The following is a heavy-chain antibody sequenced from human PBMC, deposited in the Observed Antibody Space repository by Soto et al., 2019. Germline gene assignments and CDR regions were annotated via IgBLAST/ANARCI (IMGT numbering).Heavy chain of an antibody. CDR1: GFSLSTYGVG. V-gene: IGHV2-5*05. Sequence: SGPTLVNPTRTLTLTCNFSGFSLSTYGVGVGWIRQPPGKALEGLALIYWDDDTRFGRSLNTRLAITKDTSKRQVVFTMTHMHPVDTATSYSAPRPGFSMSFDYWGPGSMVTVSS. J-gene: IGHJ4*02. CDR2: IYWDDDT. CDR3: APRPGFSMSFDY. D-gene: IGHD3-10*02.